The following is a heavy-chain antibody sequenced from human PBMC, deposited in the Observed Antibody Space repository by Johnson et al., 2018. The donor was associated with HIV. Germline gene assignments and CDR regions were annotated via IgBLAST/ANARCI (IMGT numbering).Heavy chain of an antibody. CDR3: AREYYYDSSGTPVFDI. CDR2: IKQDGSEK. CDR1: GFTFSSYA. V-gene: IGHV3-7*01. D-gene: IGHD3-22*01. J-gene: IGHJ3*02. Sequence: VHLVESGGGLIQPGRSLRLSCAASGFTFSSYAMHWVRQAPGKGLEWVANIKQDGSEKYYVDSVKGRFTISRDNAKNSLYLQMNSLRAEDTAVYYCAREYYYDSSGTPVFDIWGQGTMVTVSS.